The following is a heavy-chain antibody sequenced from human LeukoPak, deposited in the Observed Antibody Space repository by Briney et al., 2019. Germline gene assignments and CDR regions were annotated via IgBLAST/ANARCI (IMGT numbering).Heavy chain of an antibody. CDR3: ARVMGRGSAVSPIFDY. CDR2: INPNSGGT. D-gene: IGHD3-10*01. Sequence: GASVKVSCKASGYTFTGYYMHWVRQAPGQGLEWMGWINPNSGGTNYAQKFQGRVTMTRDTSISTAYMELSRLRSDDTAVYYCARVMGRGSAVSPIFDYWGQGTLVTVFS. V-gene: IGHV1-2*02. J-gene: IGHJ4*02. CDR1: GYTFTGYY.